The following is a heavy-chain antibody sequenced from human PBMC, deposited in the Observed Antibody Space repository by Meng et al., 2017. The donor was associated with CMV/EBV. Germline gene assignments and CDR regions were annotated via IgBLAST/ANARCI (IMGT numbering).Heavy chain of an antibody. J-gene: IGHJ2*01. V-gene: IGHV3-23*01. Sequence: FRFSSYAMSWVRQAPGKGLEWGSGLSSGGGSKYYADSVKGRFTISRDNSKNTLYLQMNSLRVEDTAVYYCAKNTYYYDNSGPPTYFDLWGRGTLVTVSS. CDR2: LSSGGGSK. CDR1: FRFSSYA. CDR3: AKNTYYYDNSGPPTYFDL. D-gene: IGHD3-22*01.